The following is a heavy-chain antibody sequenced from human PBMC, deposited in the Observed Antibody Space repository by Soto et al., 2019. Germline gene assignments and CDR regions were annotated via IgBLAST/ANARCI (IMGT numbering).Heavy chain of an antibody. D-gene: IGHD1-7*01. J-gene: IGHJ4*02. CDR3: AKDRRAGGNYGFYSDF. Sequence: LILSCAASGFTFSSYGMTWVRQAPGKGLECVSFSSATGAGTYYADSVKGRFTISRDNSKNTLYLQMTSLRADDTAVYYCAKDRRAGGNYGFYSDFWGQGALVTLSS. CDR2: SSATGAGT. CDR1: GFTFSSYG. V-gene: IGHV3-23*01.